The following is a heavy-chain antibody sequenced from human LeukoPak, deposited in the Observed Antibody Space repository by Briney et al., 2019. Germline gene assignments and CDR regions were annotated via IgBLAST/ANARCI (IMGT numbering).Heavy chain of an antibody. CDR2: IYYSGST. V-gene: IGHV4-31*11. Sequence: SETLSLTCAVSGGSISSGGYYWSWIRQHPGKGLEWIGYIYYSGSTYYNPSLKSRVTISVDTSKNQFSLKLSSVTAADTAVYYCARGGYCSGGSCYGYYYYGMDVWGHGTTVTVSS. D-gene: IGHD2-15*01. CDR1: GGSISSGGYY. CDR3: ARGGYCSGGSCYGYYYYGMDV. J-gene: IGHJ6*02.